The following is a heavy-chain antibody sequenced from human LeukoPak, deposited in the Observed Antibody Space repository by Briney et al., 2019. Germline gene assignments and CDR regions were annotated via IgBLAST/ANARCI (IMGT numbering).Heavy chain of an antibody. V-gene: IGHV4-30-4*08. Sequence: SETLSLTCTVSGASVSSPDYFWNWIRQPPGKGLEWIGSISYSGVTFYHPSLKSRLTMSLDTSKNQFSLRLTSVTVADTAVYYCARPRGSGYDLDFDYWGQGTLVSVSS. D-gene: IGHD5-12*01. CDR2: ISYSGVT. CDR1: GASVSSPDYF. CDR3: ARPRGSGYDLDFDY. J-gene: IGHJ4*02.